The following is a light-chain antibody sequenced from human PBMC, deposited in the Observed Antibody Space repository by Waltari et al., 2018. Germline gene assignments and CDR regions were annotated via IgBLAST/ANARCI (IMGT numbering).Light chain of an antibody. Sequence: IQMTQSPSSLSASVGDRVTITCRASQGISNSLAWYQQKPGKAPKLLLYAASRLESGVPSRFSGSGSGTDYTLTISSLQPEDFATYYCQQYYSTRPWTFGQGTKVEIK. CDR2: AAS. J-gene: IGKJ1*01. CDR1: QGISNS. CDR3: QQYYSTRPWT. V-gene: IGKV1-NL1*01.